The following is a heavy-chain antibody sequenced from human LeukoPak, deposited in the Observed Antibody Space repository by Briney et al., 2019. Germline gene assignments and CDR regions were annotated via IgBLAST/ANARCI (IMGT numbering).Heavy chain of an antibody. V-gene: IGHV3-30*02. D-gene: IGHD2-8*02. CDR1: GFTFSSYV. CDR3: ATYGQVLLPFES. Sequence: GGSLRLSCAASGFTFSSYVMHWVRQAPGKGLEWVAFIRYDGSNKYYADSVKGRFTISRDNSKNTLYLQMNSLRAEDTAIYYCATYGQVLLPFESWGQGTLVTVSS. CDR2: IRYDGSNK. J-gene: IGHJ4*02.